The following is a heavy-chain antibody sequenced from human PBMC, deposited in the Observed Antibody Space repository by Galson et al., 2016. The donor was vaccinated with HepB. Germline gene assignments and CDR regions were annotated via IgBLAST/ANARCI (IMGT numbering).Heavy chain of an antibody. CDR2: IHHGGTT. Sequence: SETLSLTCTVSGGSVRSATYSWSWIRQPPGKGLEWIGSIHHGGTTYYNPSLKSRFTLSVDMSKNQFSLNLRSVTAADTAVYYCARHALLGAKDFHNWGQGTLVTVSS. CDR3: ARHALLGAKDFHN. V-gene: IGHV4-39*01. J-gene: IGHJ4*02. CDR1: GGSVRSATYS. D-gene: IGHD1-26*01.